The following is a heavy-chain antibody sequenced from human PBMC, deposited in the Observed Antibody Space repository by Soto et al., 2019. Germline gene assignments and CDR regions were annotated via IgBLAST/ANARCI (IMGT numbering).Heavy chain of an antibody. D-gene: IGHD6-6*01. CDR1: GLTFRNHG. Sequence: QVQLVVSGGGVVQPGRSLRLSCEASGLTFRNHGMHWVRQAPGKGLEWVAVIWYDGSDKYYADSVKGRITISRDNSKNTLYLQMNSLRAEDTAVYYCARDIASRRFDYLGQGVLVTVSS. CDR2: IWYDGSDK. CDR3: ARDIASRRFDY. V-gene: IGHV3-33*01. J-gene: IGHJ4*02.